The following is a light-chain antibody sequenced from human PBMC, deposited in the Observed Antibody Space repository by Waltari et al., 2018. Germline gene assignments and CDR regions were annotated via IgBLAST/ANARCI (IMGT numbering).Light chain of an antibody. Sequence: DIQMTQSPSTLSAFVGDTITITSRASQTISNYVAWYHEKPGKAPKLLIYKASSSGSGVPSRFSGSGSGTEFTLTISSLQPDDFATYYCQQYNTYSSFGQGTKLEIK. CDR2: KAS. J-gene: IGKJ2*03. CDR1: QTISNY. V-gene: IGKV1-5*03. CDR3: QQYNTYSS.